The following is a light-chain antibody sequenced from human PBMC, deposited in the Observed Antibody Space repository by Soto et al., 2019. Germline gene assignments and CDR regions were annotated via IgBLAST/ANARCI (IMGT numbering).Light chain of an antibody. V-gene: IGKV3-20*01. J-gene: IGKJ1*01. CDR2: GAY. CDR3: KQYSFLPRT. CDR1: QSVSSSY. Sequence: EIMVAQAPALLSVTPGEGANPSCQASQSVSSSYLAWYQQKPGQAHRLLIYGAYTRATGIHDRFGGSGSGTDFTLTIRRLEPEDFAVYYCKQYSFLPRTFGQGTKVDIK.